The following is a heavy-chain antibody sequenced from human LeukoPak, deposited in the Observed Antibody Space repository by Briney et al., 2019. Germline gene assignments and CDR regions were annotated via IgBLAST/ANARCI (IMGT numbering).Heavy chain of an antibody. CDR2: ISGFNT. V-gene: IGHV3-23*01. Sequence: PGGSLRLSCTTSGFAFSNYAMNWVRQAPGKGPEWVSWISGFNTYFAYSVKVRFTIFRDNSKNVLYLQMERLRAEDTAVYSCAKDVCTSPRCLLYFDSWGQGTLVTVSS. CDR1: GFAFSNYA. D-gene: IGHD2-8*01. J-gene: IGHJ4*02. CDR3: AKDVCTSPRCLLYFDS.